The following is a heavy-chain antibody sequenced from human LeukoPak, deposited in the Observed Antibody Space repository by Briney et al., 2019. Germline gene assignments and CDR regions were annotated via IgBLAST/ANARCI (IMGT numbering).Heavy chain of an antibody. D-gene: IGHD5-18*01. J-gene: IGHJ4*02. CDR2: TRNKANSYTT. V-gene: IGHV3-72*01. CDR3: ARVGYSYGYRLFDY. Sequence: PGGSLRLSCAASGFTFSDHYMDWVRQAPGKGLEWVGRTRNKANSYTTEYAASVKGRFTISRDDSKNSLYLQMNSLKTEDTAVYYCARVGYSYGYRLFDYWGQGTLVTVSS. CDR1: GFTFSDHY.